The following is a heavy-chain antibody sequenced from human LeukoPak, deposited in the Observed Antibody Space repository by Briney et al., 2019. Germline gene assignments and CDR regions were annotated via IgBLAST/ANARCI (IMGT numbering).Heavy chain of an antibody. Sequence: PSETLSLTCSVSGVSMSGYYWSWIRQPAGKGLEWIGRFNTRGITTYNSSLKTRVIISLDNSKNQFYLTLTSVTAADTAVYHCARGNYYGSASRGGFDYWGQGILVTVSA. CDR2: FNTRGIT. CDR3: ARGNYYGSASRGGFDY. J-gene: IGHJ4*02. D-gene: IGHD3-10*01. V-gene: IGHV4-4*07. CDR1: GVSMSGYY.